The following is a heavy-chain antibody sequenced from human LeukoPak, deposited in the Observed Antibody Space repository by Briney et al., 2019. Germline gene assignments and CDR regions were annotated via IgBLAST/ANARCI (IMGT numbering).Heavy chain of an antibody. Sequence: GGSLRLSCAASGFTFGSYGMHWVRQAPGKGLEWVTFIRHDGSNKYYADSVKGRFTISRDNAKNSLYLQMNSLRAEDTAVYYCAREGSSSWYFDYWGQGTLVTVSS. CDR2: IRHDGSNK. D-gene: IGHD6-13*01. V-gene: IGHV3-30*02. CDR3: AREGSSSWYFDY. CDR1: GFTFGSYG. J-gene: IGHJ4*02.